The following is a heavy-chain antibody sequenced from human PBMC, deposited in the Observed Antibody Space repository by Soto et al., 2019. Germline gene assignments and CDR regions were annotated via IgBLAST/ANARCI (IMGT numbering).Heavy chain of an antibody. CDR3: ARRPLNSNGAY. CDR2: IYSSGST. J-gene: IGHJ4*02. D-gene: IGHD3-22*01. V-gene: IGHV3-53*01. Sequence: EVQLEESGGGLIQPGGSLRLSCAASGFTVSSNDMSWVRQAPGKGLEWVSLIYSSGSTHYADSVKGRFTISRDNSKNTIYLQMNSLRAEDTAVYYCARRPLNSNGAYWGQGTLVTVSS. CDR1: GFTVSSND.